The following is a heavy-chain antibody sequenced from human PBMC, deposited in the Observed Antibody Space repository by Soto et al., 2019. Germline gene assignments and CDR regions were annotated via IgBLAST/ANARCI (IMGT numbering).Heavy chain of an antibody. Sequence: QVQLQESGPGLVKPSQTLSLICTVSGGSINSGGYYWSWIRQHPGKGLEWIGYIYYSGSTYYNPFLGNRITISAVASENQFSLKLSSVTAADTAVYLCARAYLQSGYSSSWVFDSWGQGTLVNVSS. V-gene: IGHV4-31*03. CDR1: GGSINSGGYY. CDR2: IYYSGST. J-gene: IGHJ4*02. D-gene: IGHD6-13*01. CDR3: ARAYLQSGYSSSWVFDS.